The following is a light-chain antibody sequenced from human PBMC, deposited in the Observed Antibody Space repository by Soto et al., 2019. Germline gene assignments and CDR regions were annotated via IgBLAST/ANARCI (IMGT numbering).Light chain of an antibody. J-gene: IGKJ1*01. Sequence: EILMTQSPATLSVSPGDRATLSCRASQSVSNNLAWYQQRPGQAPRLLIYGASTRATGIPARFSGSGSGTEFTLTISSLQSEDFAVYCCQQYNDWPPWTFGQGTKVEIK. CDR1: QSVSNN. CDR3: QQYNDWPPWT. V-gene: IGKV3-15*01. CDR2: GAS.